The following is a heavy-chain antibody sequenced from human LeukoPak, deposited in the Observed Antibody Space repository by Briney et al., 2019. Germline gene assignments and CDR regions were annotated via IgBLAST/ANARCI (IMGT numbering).Heavy chain of an antibody. V-gene: IGHV4-59*12. J-gene: IGHJ6*03. Sequence: SETLSLTCTVSGGSISSYYWSWIRQPPGKGLEWIGEIYHSGSTNYNPSLKSRVTISVDKSKNQFSLKLSSVTAADTAVYYCARDNLAAAGTSYYYYYMDVWGKGTTVTVSS. CDR3: ARDNLAAAGTSYYYYYMDV. CDR1: GGSISSYY. D-gene: IGHD6-13*01. CDR2: IYHSGST.